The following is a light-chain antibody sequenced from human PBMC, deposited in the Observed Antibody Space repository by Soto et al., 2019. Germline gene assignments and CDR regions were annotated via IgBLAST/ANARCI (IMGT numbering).Light chain of an antibody. Sequence: VILTQSPDTLSLSPGERATLACSASRSLDIRYLVWYQQKPGQAPRLLIYAAFSRATGIPDRFSGSGSGTDFTLTISSLEPEDFAVYFCQQYGSIVTFGGGTKVDIK. CDR2: AAF. CDR3: QQYGSIVT. V-gene: IGKV3-20*01. J-gene: IGKJ4*01. CDR1: RSLDIRY.